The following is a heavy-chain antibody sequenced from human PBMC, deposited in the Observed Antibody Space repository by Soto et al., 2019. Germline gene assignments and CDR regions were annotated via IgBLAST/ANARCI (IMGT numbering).Heavy chain of an antibody. CDR2: IYYSGST. V-gene: IGHV4-30-4*01. D-gene: IGHD5-18*01. CDR3: ASTSYGYTFYDY. J-gene: IGHJ4*02. Sequence: QVQLQESGPGLVKPSQTLSLTCTVYGGSIRSGDYYWSWIRQQTGKRLEWIGYIYYSGSTYYNPSLQRRVTTSVYTSKNQFSLKLSSVTAADTAVYYCASTSYGYTFYDYWGQGTLVTVSS. CDR1: GGSIRSGDYY.